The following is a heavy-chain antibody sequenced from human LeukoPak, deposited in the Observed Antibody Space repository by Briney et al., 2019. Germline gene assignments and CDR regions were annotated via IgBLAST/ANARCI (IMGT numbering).Heavy chain of an antibody. CDR2: IYSGGST. CDR3: AAFSA. D-gene: IGHD2/OR15-2a*01. Sequence: GGSLRLSRADPGFTVRSKYMSGGRPAPGKGLEWVSVIYSGGSTYYADSVKGRFTISRDNSKNTLYLQMNSLRAEDTAVYYCAAFSAWGQGTLVTVSS. CDR1: GFTVRSKY. J-gene: IGHJ4*02. V-gene: IGHV3-53*01.